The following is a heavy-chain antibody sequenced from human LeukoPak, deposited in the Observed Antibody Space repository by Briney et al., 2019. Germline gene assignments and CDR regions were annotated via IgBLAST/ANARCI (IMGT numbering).Heavy chain of an antibody. CDR2: IYTSGST. CDR3: ARVTYYDSSGYPRGAFGI. D-gene: IGHD3-22*01. V-gene: IGHV4-61*02. CDR1: GGSISGGSYY. J-gene: IGHJ3*02. Sequence: PSETLSLTCTVSGGSISGGSYYWSWIRQPARKGLEWIGLIYTSGSTNYNPSLKSRVTISVDTSKNQFSLKLSSVTAADTAEYYCARVTYYDSSGYPRGAFGIWGQGTMVTVSS.